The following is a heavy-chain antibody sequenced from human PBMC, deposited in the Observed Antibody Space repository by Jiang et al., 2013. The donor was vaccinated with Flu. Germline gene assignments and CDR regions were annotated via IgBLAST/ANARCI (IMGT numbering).Heavy chain of an antibody. D-gene: IGHD5-12*01. CDR1: GGSVTSDNYY. V-gene: IGHV4-39*07. CDR3: ARAQKYSGFELPYFDY. CDR2: IYHTGSS. J-gene: IGHJ4*02. Sequence: VKPSETLSLTCTVSGGSVTSDNYYWGWIRQPPGKGMEWIGGIYHTGSSYSRPSLKSRVTISVDTSKNQSSLKLSSVTAADTAVYYCARAQKYSGFELPYFDYWGQGTLVTVSS.